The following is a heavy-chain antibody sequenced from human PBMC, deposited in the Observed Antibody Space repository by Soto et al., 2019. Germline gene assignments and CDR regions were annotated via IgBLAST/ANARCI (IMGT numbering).Heavy chain of an antibody. CDR3: ARDVGSRFDY. CDR2: TYNGGST. D-gene: IGHD2-15*01. V-gene: IGHV3-66*01. CDR1: GFTVSSYY. Sequence: GGSLRLSCAASGFTVSSYYMGWVRQAPGKGLEWVSVTYNGGSTYYADSVKGRFTISRDISKNTLDLQMNSLRAEDTAVYFCARDVGSRFDYWGQGTMVTVSS. J-gene: IGHJ4*02.